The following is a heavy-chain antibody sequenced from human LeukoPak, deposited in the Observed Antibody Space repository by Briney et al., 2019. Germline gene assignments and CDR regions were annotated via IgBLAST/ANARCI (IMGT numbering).Heavy chain of an antibody. Sequence: GESLKISCKGSGYSFTSYWIGWVRQMPGKGLEWMGIIYPGDSDTRYSPSFQGQVTISADKSISTAYLQWSSLKASDTAMYYCARHPSSGWPPYLAWFDPWGQGTLVTVSS. CDR3: ARHPSSGWPPYLAWFDP. CDR2: IYPGDSDT. J-gene: IGHJ5*02. CDR1: GYSFTSYW. D-gene: IGHD6-19*01. V-gene: IGHV5-51*01.